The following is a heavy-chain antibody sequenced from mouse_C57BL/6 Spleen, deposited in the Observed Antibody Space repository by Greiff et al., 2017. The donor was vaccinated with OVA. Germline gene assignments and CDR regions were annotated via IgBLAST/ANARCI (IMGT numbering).Heavy chain of an antibody. V-gene: IGHV1-19*01. CDR3: ASTGYYGVDGDY. J-gene: IGHJ2*01. Sequence: VQLQQSGPVLVKPGASVKMSCKASGYTFTDYYMNWVKQSHGKSLEWIGVINPYNGGTSYNQKFKGKATLTVDKSSSTAYMELNSLTSEDSAVYYCASTGYYGVDGDYWGQGTTLTVSS. CDR2: INPYNGGT. CDR1: GYTFTDYY. D-gene: IGHD1-1*01.